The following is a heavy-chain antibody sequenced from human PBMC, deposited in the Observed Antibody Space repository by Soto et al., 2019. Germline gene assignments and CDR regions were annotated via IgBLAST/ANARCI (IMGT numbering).Heavy chain of an antibody. J-gene: IGHJ4*02. CDR1: GDSISSGAYY. Sequence: QVQLQESGPGLVKASQTLSLTCTVSGDSISSGAYYWGWIRQHPGKGLEWIGYIYYTGSTSYNPSLKSRLTISIDTSKNQFSLNLSSVTAADTAMYFCAREVRTSGTYYDNYFDQWGQGTLVTVSS. V-gene: IGHV4-31*03. D-gene: IGHD3-10*01. CDR3: AREVRTSGTYYDNYFDQ. CDR2: IYYTGST.